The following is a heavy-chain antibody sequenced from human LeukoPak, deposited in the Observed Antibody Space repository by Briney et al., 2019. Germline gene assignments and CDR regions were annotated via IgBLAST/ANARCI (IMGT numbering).Heavy chain of an antibody. Sequence: GGSLRLSCEATGFTFFNYWMHWVRQAPGKGLTWVSRIDSHGAATDYADSVKGRFTISRDNDKNTVYLQMDSLRTEDTAMYYCARRGELWSGYPFDAWGQGTLVSVSS. CDR3: ARRGELWSGYPFDA. CDR2: IDSHGAAT. D-gene: IGHD3-3*01. V-gene: IGHV3-74*01. CDR1: GFTFFNYW. J-gene: IGHJ4*02.